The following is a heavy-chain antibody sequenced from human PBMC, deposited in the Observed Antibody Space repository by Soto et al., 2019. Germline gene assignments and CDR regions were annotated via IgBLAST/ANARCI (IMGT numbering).Heavy chain of an antibody. J-gene: IGHJ4*02. Sequence: SETLSLTCTVSGGSISSYFWSWIRQPPGKGLEWIGYIYYSESPNYNPSLKSRVTLSVDTSKNQFSLKLSSVTAADTAVYYCARHQIMVATVSFDYWSQGTLVTVS. CDR3: ARHQIMVATVSFDY. V-gene: IGHV4-59*08. CDR1: GGSISSYF. D-gene: IGHD5-12*01. CDR2: IYYSESP.